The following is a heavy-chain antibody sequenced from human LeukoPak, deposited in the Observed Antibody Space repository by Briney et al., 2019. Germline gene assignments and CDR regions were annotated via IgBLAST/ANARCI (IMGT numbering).Heavy chain of an antibody. CDR3: ARHGDWAFDI. Sequence: GGSLRLSCAASGFTFSRSWMSWVRQAPGKGLGWVANINDDGSEKYYVDSVKGRFTFSRDNAKNSLYLQMNSLRAADTAMYYCARHGDWAFDIRGQGTMVTVSS. CDR1: GFTFSRSW. J-gene: IGHJ3*02. CDR2: INDDGSEK. V-gene: IGHV3-7*05. D-gene: IGHD2-21*02.